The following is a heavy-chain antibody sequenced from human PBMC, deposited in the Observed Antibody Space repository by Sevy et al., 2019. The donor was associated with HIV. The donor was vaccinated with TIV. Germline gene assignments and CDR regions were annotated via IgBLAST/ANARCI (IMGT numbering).Heavy chain of an antibody. J-gene: IGHJ4*02. Sequence: ASVKVSCKASGGTFSNYALSWVRQAPGQGLEWMGGIIPIFGTTNFAQTFQGRVTITADESTSTAYMELSSLRSADTAVYCCARTPLVRIPGATDLYFDNWGQGTLVTVSS. CDR1: GGTFSNYA. CDR3: ARTPLVRIPGATDLYFDN. V-gene: IGHV1-69*13. D-gene: IGHD2-2*01. CDR2: IIPIFGTT.